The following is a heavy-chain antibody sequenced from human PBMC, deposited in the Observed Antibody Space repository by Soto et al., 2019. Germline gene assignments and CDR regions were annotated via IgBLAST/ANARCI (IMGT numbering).Heavy chain of an antibody. Sequence: LSLTCAASGFTFISYAMSWVRQAPGKGLELVSAISGSGGSTYYADSVKGRFTISRDNSKNTLYLQMNSLRAEDTAVYYCATDGVAGLPSHYWGQGTLVNVSS. V-gene: IGHV3-23*01. CDR2: ISGSGGST. J-gene: IGHJ4*02. D-gene: IGHD2-15*01. CDR1: GFTFISYA. CDR3: ATDGVAGLPSHY.